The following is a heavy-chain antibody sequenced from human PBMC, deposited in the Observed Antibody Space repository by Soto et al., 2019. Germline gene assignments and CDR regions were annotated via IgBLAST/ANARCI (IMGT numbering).Heavy chain of an antibody. Sequence: QVQLVQSGAEVREPGASVKVSCKASGYSFTSLDINWVRQTAGQGLGWMGWMEPSTGRTGYAQKYQGRVTMTRDTSINTAYRELTTLTSDDTAFYYCARGDSAGVDYCGQGTLVIVSS. V-gene: IGHV1-8*01. J-gene: IGHJ4*02. CDR3: ARGDSAGVDY. CDR2: MEPSTGRT. CDR1: GYSFTSLD. D-gene: IGHD1-26*01.